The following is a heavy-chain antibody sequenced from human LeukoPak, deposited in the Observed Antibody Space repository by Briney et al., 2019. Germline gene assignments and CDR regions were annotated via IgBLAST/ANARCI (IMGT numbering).Heavy chain of an antibody. CDR1: GFTFSNYA. D-gene: IGHD3-10*01. CDR3: ARTTMVRGVLKIFDY. CDR2: IYHSGST. Sequence: PGGSLRLSCAASGFTFSNYAMSWVRQAPGKGLEWIGSIYHSGSTYYNPSLKSRVTISVDTSKNQFSLKLSSVTAADTAVYYCARTTMVRGVLKIFDYWGQGTLVTVSS. V-gene: IGHV4-38-2*01. J-gene: IGHJ4*02.